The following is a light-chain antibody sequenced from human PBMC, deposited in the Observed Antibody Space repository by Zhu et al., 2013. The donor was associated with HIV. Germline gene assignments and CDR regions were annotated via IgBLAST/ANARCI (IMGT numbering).Light chain of an antibody. CDR2: GSS. CDR3: QRFGSSYTWT. J-gene: IGKJ1*01. Sequence: EIVLMQSPGSLSLSRGERATLSCRASQTVSYRHIAWYHQKPGQPPRLLLYGSSSRAPGIPERFSGSGSGTDFTLTITGLEPEDFGMYFCQRFGSSYTWTFGQGTNVEIK. V-gene: IGKV3-20*01. CDR1: QTVSYRH.